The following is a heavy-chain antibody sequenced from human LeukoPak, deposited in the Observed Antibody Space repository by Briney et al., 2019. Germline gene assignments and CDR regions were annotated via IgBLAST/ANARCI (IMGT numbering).Heavy chain of an antibody. CDR2: ISSSSSTI. Sequence: GGSLRLSCAASGFTFNDAWMSWVRQAPGKGLEWVSYISSSSSTIYYADSVKGRFTISRDNAKNSLYLQMNSLRAEDTAVYYCAELGITMIGGVWGKGTTVTISS. D-gene: IGHD3-10*02. V-gene: IGHV3-11*04. J-gene: IGHJ6*04. CDR3: AELGITMIGGV. CDR1: GFTFNDAW.